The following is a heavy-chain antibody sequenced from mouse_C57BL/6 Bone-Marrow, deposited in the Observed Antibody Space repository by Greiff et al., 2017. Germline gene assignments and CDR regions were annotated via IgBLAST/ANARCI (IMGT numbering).Heavy chain of an antibody. CDR1: GYTFTSYG. D-gene: IGHD1-1*02. CDR2: IYPRSGNT. CDR3: ARYGGLWHWYFYV. Sequence: VQLQQSGAELARPWASVKLSCKASGYTFTSYGISWVKQRTGQGLEWVGEIYPRSGNTYYNEKFKGKATLTADKSSSKAYMELRSLTSEDAAVYFCARYGGLWHWYFYVWGTGTTVTVSS. J-gene: IGHJ1*03. V-gene: IGHV1-81*01.